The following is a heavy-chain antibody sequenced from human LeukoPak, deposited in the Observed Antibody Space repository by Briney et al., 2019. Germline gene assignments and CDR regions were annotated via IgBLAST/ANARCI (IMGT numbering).Heavy chain of an antibody. CDR2: IYYSGST. V-gene: IGHV4-30-4*01. Sequence: SETLSLTCAVSGGSISSGDYYWSWIRQPPGKGLEWIGYIYYSGSTYYNPSLKSRVTISVDTSKNQFSLKLSSVTAADTAVYYCAHGNILTGLGIDYWGQGTLVTVSS. CDR3: AHGNILTGLGIDY. CDR1: GGSISSGDYY. D-gene: IGHD3-9*01. J-gene: IGHJ4*02.